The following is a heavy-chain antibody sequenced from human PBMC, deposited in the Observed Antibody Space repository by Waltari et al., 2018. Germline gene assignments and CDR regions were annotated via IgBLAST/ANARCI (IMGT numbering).Heavy chain of an antibody. CDR1: GVSLTDYY. V-gene: IGHV4-34*02. J-gene: IGHJ1*01. Sequence: QVQLQQWGAGLVRPSETLSLTCDVYGVSLTDYYWTWIRQSPGKGLEWIGENNLGDITSYNPSHENRVTILVDKSKNQFSRRLDSVTAADTAVYYCVTGPRDKWVGRYSGEFFHHWGPGTLVTVSS. CDR2: NNLGDIT. D-gene: IGHD3-9*01. CDR3: VTGPRDKWVGRYSGEFFHH.